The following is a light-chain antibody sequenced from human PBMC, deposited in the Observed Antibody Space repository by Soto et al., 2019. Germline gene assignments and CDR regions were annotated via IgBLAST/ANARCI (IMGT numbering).Light chain of an antibody. J-gene: IGKJ1*01. Sequence: DIQMTQSPSTLSASIGDRVTLTCRASQSIRKWVAWYQQKPGKTPKLLIYETSTLDSGVPSRVSGSGFGTAFTLTISSLQPDDFATYYCQQYYSYPWTFGQGTKVEI. CDR3: QQYYSYPWT. CDR1: QSIRKW. V-gene: IGKV1-5*03. CDR2: ETS.